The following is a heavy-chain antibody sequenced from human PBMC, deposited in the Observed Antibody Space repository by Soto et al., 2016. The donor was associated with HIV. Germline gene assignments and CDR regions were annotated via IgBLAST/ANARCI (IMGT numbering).Heavy chain of an antibody. CDR1: GFIFSDCA. D-gene: IGHD1-26*01. CDR3: TRDSGTYNWLDP. Sequence: EVQLVESGGGLVQPGGSLKLSCAVSGFIFSDCAIHWVRQASGKGLVWVGVVRTKAANTATEYAASVKGRFTISRDDSENTAYLQMNNLKTEDTAMYYCTRDSGTYNWLDPWGQGTLVTVSS. V-gene: IGHV3-73*01. CDR2: VRTKAANTAT. J-gene: IGHJ5*02.